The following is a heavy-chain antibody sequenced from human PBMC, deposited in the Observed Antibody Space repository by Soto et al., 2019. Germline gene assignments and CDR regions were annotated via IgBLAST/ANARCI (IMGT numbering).Heavy chain of an antibody. J-gene: IGHJ6*03. CDR2: ISSNGVGT. D-gene: IGHD6-6*01. V-gene: IGHV3-64*01. Sequence: EVQLAESGGGLAQPGGSLRRSCAASGFTLSGYAMDWVRQAPGKGLEYVSGISSNGVGTYYANSVQGRFTISRDNSNNTVYLQMGSLRPEDMAVYYCARRARPDFYYMDVWGKGTTVTVSS. CDR3: ARRARPDFYYMDV. CDR1: GFTLSGYA.